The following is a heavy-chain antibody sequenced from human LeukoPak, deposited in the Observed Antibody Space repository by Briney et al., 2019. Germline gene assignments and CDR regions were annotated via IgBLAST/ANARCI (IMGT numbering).Heavy chain of an antibody. CDR1: GFTFSSYA. CDR3: VKGITMVRGVMNWFDP. Sequence: GGSLRLSCSASGFTFSSYAMHWVRHATGKGLEYVSAISSNGGSTYYADSVKGRVTISRDNSKNTLYLQMSSLRAEDTAVYYCVKGITMVRGVMNWFDPWGQGTLVTVSS. J-gene: IGHJ5*02. V-gene: IGHV3-64D*06. D-gene: IGHD3-10*01. CDR2: ISSNGGST.